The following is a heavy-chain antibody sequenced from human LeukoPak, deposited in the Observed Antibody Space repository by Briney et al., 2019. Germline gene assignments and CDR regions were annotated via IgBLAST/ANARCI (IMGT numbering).Heavy chain of an antibody. CDR1: GYTFTGYY. J-gene: IGHJ5*02. CDR3: ARDQELLWFGELLKGDNWFDP. Sequence: ASVKVSCKASGYTFTGYYMHWVRQAPGQGLEWMGWINSNSGGTNYAQKFQGRVTMTRDTSISTAYMELSRLRSDDTAVYYCARDQELLWFGELLKGDNWFDPWGQGTLVTVSS. V-gene: IGHV1-2*02. CDR2: INSNSGGT. D-gene: IGHD3-10*01.